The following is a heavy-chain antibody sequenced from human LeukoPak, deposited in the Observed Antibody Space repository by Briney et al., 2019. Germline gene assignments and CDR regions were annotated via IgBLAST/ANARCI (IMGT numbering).Heavy chain of an antibody. D-gene: IGHD6-19*01. CDR1: GGSISSGGYS. CDR3: ARDATRYSSGWLFDY. Sequence: SETLSLTCAVSGGSISSGGYSWSWIRQPPGKGLEWIGYIYHSGSTYYNPSLKSRVTISVDRSKNQFSLKLSSVTAADTAVYYCARDATRYSSGWLFDYWGQGTLVTVSS. J-gene: IGHJ4*02. V-gene: IGHV4-30-2*01. CDR2: IYHSGST.